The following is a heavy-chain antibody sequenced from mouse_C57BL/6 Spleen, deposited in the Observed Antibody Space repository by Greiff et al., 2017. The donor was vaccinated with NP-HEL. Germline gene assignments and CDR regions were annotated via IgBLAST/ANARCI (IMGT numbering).Heavy chain of an antibody. V-gene: IGHV5-17*01. Sequence: EVKVVESGGGLVKPGGSLKLSCAASGFTFSDYGMHWVRQAPEKGLEWVAYISSGSSTIYYADTVKGRFTISRDNAKNTLFLQMTSLRSEDTAMYYCARGDYGSMAWFAYWGQGTLVTVSA. D-gene: IGHD1-1*01. CDR1: GFTFSDYG. CDR3: ARGDYGSMAWFAY. CDR2: ISSGSSTI. J-gene: IGHJ3*01.